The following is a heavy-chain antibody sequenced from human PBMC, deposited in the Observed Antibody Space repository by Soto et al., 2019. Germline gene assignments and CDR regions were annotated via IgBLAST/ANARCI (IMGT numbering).Heavy chain of an antibody. V-gene: IGHV1-18*01. J-gene: IGHJ4*02. CDR3: ARDRGSDALDY. Sequence: QVQLVXSXXXXXXPGASVKVSCKASGYTFTSYGISWVRQAPGQGLEWMGWISADNGNTNYAQKLQGRVTMTTDTYTSKAYMELRSLRSDDTAVYYCARDRGSDALDYWGQGTLVTVSS. CDR1: GYTFTSYG. CDR2: ISADNGNT. D-gene: IGHD3-16*01.